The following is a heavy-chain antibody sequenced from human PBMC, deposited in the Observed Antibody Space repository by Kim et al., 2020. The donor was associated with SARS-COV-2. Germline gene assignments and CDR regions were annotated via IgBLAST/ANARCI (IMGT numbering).Heavy chain of an antibody. V-gene: IGHV3-11*05. J-gene: IGHJ4*02. D-gene: IGHD4-17*01. Sequence: TNYADSVKGRFTISRDNAKNSLYLQMNSLRAEDTAVYYCAREGTTVTLDYWGQGTLVTVSS. CDR3: AREGTTVTLDY. CDR2: T.